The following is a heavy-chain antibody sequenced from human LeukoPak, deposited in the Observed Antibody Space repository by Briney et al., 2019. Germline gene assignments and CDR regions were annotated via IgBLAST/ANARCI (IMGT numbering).Heavy chain of an antibody. CDR3: ARRKDYYDSSGYGEVDY. Sequence: GESLKISCKGSGYSFTNYWIGWVRQMPGKGLEWMGLIYPGDSDTRYSPSFQGQVTFSADKSIRTAYVQWSSLKASDTAMYYCARRKDYYDSSGYGEVDYWGQGTLVTVSS. D-gene: IGHD3-22*01. V-gene: IGHV5-51*01. J-gene: IGHJ4*02. CDR1: GYSFTNYW. CDR2: IYPGDSDT.